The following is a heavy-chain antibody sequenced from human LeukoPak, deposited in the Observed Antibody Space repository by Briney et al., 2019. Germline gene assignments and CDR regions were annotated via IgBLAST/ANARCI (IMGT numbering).Heavy chain of an antibody. Sequence: RPGGSLRLSCAASGFTFSSYVMHWVRQAPGKGLEWVAIISYDGSNEYYADSVKGRFTISRDNSKNTLYLQMNSLRVDDTAVYYCAKSLDYGGNRARLDFWGQGTLVTVSS. CDR3: AKSLDYGGNRARLDF. D-gene: IGHD4-23*01. CDR2: ISYDGSNE. CDR1: GFTFSSYV. J-gene: IGHJ4*02. V-gene: IGHV3-30*04.